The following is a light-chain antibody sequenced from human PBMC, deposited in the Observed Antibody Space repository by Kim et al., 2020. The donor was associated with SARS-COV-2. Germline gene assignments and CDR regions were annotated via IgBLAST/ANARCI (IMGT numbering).Light chain of an antibody. V-gene: IGKV3-20*01. CDR2: GAS. J-gene: IGKJ2*01. Sequence: EIVLTQSPGTLSLSPGERATLSCRASQSIRRSYLAWYQQKPGQTPRLLIYGASNRATDVPDRFSGSGSGTDFTLTINRLEPEDFAVYYCQHYNGSPYNFRQETKLEI. CDR1: QSIRRSY. CDR3: QHYNGSPYN.